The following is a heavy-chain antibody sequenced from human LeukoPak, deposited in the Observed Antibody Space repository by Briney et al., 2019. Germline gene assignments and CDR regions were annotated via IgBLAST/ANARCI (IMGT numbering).Heavy chain of an antibody. D-gene: IGHD3-3*01. CDR1: GFTFSNYA. CDR3: AKDLERGDGQHRFIGY. V-gene: IGHV3-23*01. Sequence: GGSLRLSCAASGFTFSNYAMSWVRQAPGKGLEWVSAISGSGGSTYYADSVKGRFTISRDNFKNTLYLQMNGLRAEDTDVYYCAKDLERGDGQHRFIGYWGQGTLVTVSS. CDR2: ISGSGGST. J-gene: IGHJ4*02.